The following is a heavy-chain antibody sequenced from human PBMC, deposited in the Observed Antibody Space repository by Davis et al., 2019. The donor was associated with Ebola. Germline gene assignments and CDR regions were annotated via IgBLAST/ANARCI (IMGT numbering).Heavy chain of an antibody. CDR2: IKQDGSEK. V-gene: IGHV3-7*03. CDR1: GFTFSSYW. J-gene: IGHJ3*02. D-gene: IGHD3-3*01. Sequence: GESLKISCAASGFTFSSYWMSWVRQAPGKGLEWVANIKQDGSEKYYVDSVKGRFTISGDNAKNSLYLQMNSLRAEDTAVYYCARGTLRFLEWLSQLDAFDIWGQGTMVTVSS. CDR3: ARGTLRFLEWLSQLDAFDI.